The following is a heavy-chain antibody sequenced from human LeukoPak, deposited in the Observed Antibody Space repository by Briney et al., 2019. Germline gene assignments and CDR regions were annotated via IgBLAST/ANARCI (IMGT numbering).Heavy chain of an antibody. D-gene: IGHD3-22*01. CDR3: ATSYDSSGCD. Sequence: AGGSLSLSCTASGFIFSSFWMAWVRQAPGKGLEWVANIKPDGSLQFYGDSVKGRFTISRDNAKNSLYLQMNNLRAEDTALYYCATSYDSSGCDWGQGTLVTVSS. CDR2: IKPDGSLQ. CDR1: GFIFSSFW. V-gene: IGHV3-7*01. J-gene: IGHJ4*02.